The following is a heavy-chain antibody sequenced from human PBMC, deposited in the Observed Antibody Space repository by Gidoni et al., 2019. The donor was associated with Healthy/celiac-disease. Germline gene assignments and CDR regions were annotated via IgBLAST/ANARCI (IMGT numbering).Heavy chain of an antibody. J-gene: IGHJ4*02. D-gene: IGHD3-9*01. CDR1: GYTFPSYG. CDR2: ISAYNGNT. V-gene: IGHV1-18*01. Sequence: QVQLVQSGAEVKKPGASVKVSCKASGYTFPSYGISWVRQAPGQGLAWMGWISAYNGNTNYAQKLQGRVTMTTDTSTSTAYMELRSLRSDDTAVYYCARVPYDILTGYYIGPDYWGQGTLVTVSS. CDR3: ARVPYDILTGYYIGPDY.